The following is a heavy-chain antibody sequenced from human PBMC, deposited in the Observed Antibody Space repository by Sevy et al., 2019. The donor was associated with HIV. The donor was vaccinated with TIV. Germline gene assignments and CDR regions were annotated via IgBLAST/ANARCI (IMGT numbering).Heavy chain of an antibody. V-gene: IGHV3-7*01. J-gene: IGHJ6*02. CDR3: ARDRGIRYFDWLPRIGMDV. CDR1: GFTFSSYW. Sequence: GGSLRLSCAASGFTFSSYWMSWVRQAPGKGLEWVANIKQDGSEKYYVDSVKGRFTISRDNAKNSLYLQMNSLRAEDTAVYYCARDRGIRYFDWLPRIGMDVWGQGTTVTVSS. D-gene: IGHD3-9*01. CDR2: IKQDGSEK.